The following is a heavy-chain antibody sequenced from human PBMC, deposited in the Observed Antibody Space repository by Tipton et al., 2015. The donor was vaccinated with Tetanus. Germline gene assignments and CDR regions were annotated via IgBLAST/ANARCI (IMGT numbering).Heavy chain of an antibody. CDR2: VYGSGST. J-gene: IGHJ4*02. CDR1: GDSISIFY. D-gene: IGHD6-13*01. V-gene: IGHV4-59*01. Sequence: LRLSCTVSGDSISIFYWTWIRQPPGKGLEWIGYVYGSGSTNYNPSLESRVTMSIDTSRNQFSLKLTSVTAADTAFYYCAGAFGSSFYYFDHWGQGILVTVSS. CDR3: AGAFGSSFYYFDH.